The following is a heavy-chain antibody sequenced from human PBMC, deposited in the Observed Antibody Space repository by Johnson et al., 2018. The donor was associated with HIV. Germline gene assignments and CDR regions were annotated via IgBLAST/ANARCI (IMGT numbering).Heavy chain of an antibody. D-gene: IGHD2/OR15-2a*01. V-gene: IGHV3-49*04. J-gene: IGHJ3*02. CDR3: ARAYIYGAFDI. CDR1: GLSFGDYA. Sequence: VQLVESGGGLVQPGRSLRLSCTASGLSFGDYAMSWVRQAPGKGLEWVGFIRSKAYGGTTEYAASVKGRFTISRDDSKNTLYLQMNSLRAEDTAVFYCARAYIYGAFDIWGQGTMVTVSS. CDR2: IRSKAYGGTT.